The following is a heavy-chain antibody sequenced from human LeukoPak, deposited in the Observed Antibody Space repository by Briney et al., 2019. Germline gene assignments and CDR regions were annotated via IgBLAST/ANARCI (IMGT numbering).Heavy chain of an antibody. J-gene: IGHJ4*02. V-gene: IGHV6-1*01. CDR1: GDSVSSDSAA. CDR3: AIGSGYYDTGSFSFVDN. Sequence: SQTLSLTCAISGDSVSSDSAAWNWIRQSPSRGLEWLGRTYYRSQWFIDYAVSVKTRITIKSDTSRNQFSLELNSVTPEDTGVYYCAIGSGYYDTGSFSFVDNWGQGTLVTVSS. D-gene: IGHD3-22*01. CDR2: TYYRSQWFI.